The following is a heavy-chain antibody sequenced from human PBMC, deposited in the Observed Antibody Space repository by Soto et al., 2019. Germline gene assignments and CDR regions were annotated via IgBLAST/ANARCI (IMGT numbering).Heavy chain of an antibody. CDR2: ISYDGSNK. V-gene: IGHV3-30*18. CDR1: GFTFSSYG. D-gene: IGHD3-3*01. Sequence: GGSLRLSGAASGFTFSSYGMHWVSQAPGKGLEWVAVISYDGSNKYYADSVKGRFTISRDNSKNTLYLQMNSLRAEDTAVYYCAKGSRRITIFGVVSIPYYYYYGMDVWGQGTTVTVSS. CDR3: AKGSRRITIFGVVSIPYYYYYGMDV. J-gene: IGHJ6*02.